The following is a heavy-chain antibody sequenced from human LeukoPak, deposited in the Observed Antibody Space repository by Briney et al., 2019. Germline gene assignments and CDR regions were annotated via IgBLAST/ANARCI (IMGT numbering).Heavy chain of an antibody. CDR1: GFTFSSYS. CDR3: VRDNPRCCGVVPANIDDY. D-gene: IGHD2-15*01. J-gene: IGHJ4*02. CDR2: ISSSGGTI. V-gene: IGHV3-48*01. Sequence: GGSLRLSCAASGFTFSSYSMNWVRQAPGKGLEWVSYISSSGGTIYYAASMKGRFTISRNNAKNSLHLQMHSLRAEDTAVYYCVRDNPRCCGVVPANIDDYWGQGTLVTVSS.